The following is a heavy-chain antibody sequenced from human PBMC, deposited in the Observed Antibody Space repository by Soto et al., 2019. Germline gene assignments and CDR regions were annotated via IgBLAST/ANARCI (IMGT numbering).Heavy chain of an antibody. J-gene: IGHJ6*02. CDR1: GYTFTGYY. D-gene: IGHD6-13*01. CDR2: INPNSGGT. V-gene: IGHV1-2*04. Sequence: AAVKVSCKASGYTFTGYYMHWVRQAPGQGLEWMGWINPNSGGTNYAQKFQGWVTMTRDTSISTAYMELSRLRSDDTAVYYCARAAAAGTWFAVYYGMDVWGQGTTVTVSS. CDR3: ARAAAAGTWFAVYYGMDV.